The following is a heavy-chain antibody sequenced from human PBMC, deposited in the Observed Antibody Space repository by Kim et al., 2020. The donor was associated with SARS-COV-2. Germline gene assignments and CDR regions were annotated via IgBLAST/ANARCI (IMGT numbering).Heavy chain of an antibody. CDR3: ARVIDGYTSRAFDI. V-gene: IGHV3-21*01. CDR1: GFTFSSYS. CDR2: ISSSSSYI. Sequence: GGSLRLSCAASGFTFSSYSMNWVRQAPGKGLEWVSSISSSSSYIYYADSVKGRFTISRDNAKNSLYLQMNSLRAEDTAVYYCARVIDGYTSRAFDIWGQGTMVTVSS. D-gene: IGHD5-12*01. J-gene: IGHJ3*02.